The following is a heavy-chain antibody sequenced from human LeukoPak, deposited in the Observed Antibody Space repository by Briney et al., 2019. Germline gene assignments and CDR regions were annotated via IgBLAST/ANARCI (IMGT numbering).Heavy chain of an antibody. J-gene: IGHJ4*02. D-gene: IGHD1-26*01. CDR3: ARGGGSYSWADY. Sequence: AGGSLRLSCEASGFTVSSNYMSWVRQAPGKGLEWVSGFRRSDGATFYADSVKGRFTISRDNSKDTLYLQMNNLKAEDTALYYCARGGGSYSWADYWGQGTPVTVSS. CDR2: FRRSDGAT. CDR1: GFTVSSNY. V-gene: IGHV3-53*01.